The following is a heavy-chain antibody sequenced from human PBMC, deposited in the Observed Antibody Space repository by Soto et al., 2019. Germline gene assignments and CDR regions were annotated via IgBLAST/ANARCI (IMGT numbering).Heavy chain of an antibody. D-gene: IGHD3-22*01. Sequence: GRSLRLSCSASGFTFSSYDMHWVRQGTGKGLEWVSAIGTTGDTYYAGSVKGRFTISRENAKNSLYLQMNSLRAGDTAIYFCARAIGPPLVDYWGQGTLVT. CDR1: GFTFSSYD. CDR2: IGTTGDT. V-gene: IGHV3-13*04. CDR3: ARAIGPPLVDY. J-gene: IGHJ4*02.